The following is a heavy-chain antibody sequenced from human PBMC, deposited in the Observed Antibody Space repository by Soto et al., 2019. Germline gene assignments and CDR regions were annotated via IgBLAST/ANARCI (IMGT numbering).Heavy chain of an antibody. CDR3: ARGAYYYDSSGYPYYYYGMDV. CDR1: GGTFSSYA. Sequence: QVQLVQSGAEVKKPGSSVKVSCKASGGTFSSYAISWVRQAPGQGLEWMGGIIPIFGTANYAQKFQGRVTISADKSTSTAYTELSSLRSEGTAVYYCARGAYYYDSSGYPYYYYGMDVWGQGTTVTVSS. J-gene: IGHJ6*02. V-gene: IGHV1-69*06. D-gene: IGHD3-22*01. CDR2: IIPIFGTA.